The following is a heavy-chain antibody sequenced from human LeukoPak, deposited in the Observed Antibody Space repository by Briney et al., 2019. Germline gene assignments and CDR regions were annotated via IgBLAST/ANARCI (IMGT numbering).Heavy chain of an antibody. D-gene: IGHD2-2*01. CDR2: IYYSGST. CDR3: ASIQKGYCSSTSCSDY. V-gene: IGHV4-61*10. Sequence: PSETLSLTCTVSGGSISSGSYYWSWIRQPAGKGLEWIGYIYYSGSTNYNPSLKSRVTISVDTSKNQFSLKLSSVTAADTAVYYCASIQKGYCSSTSCSDYWGQGTLVTVSS. CDR1: GGSISSGSYY. J-gene: IGHJ4*02.